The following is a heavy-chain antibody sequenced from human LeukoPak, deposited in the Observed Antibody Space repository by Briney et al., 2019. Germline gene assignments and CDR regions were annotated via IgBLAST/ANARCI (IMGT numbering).Heavy chain of an antibody. D-gene: IGHD7-27*01. CDR1: GFTLSSYA. CDR3: AAPNGGSLSFDS. J-gene: IGHJ4*02. CDR2: ISGSGDST. V-gene: IGHV3-23*01. Sequence: GGSLRLSCAASGFTLSSYAMGWVRQGPGKGLEWVSAISGSGDSTYYADSVEGRFTISRDNSKNTLYLQMNSLRDEDTAVYYCAAPNGGSLSFDSWGQGTLVTVSS.